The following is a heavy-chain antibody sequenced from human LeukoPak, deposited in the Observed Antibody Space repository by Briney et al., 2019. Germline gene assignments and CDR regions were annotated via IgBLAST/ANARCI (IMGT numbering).Heavy chain of an antibody. CDR2: IIPIFGTA. CDR1: GGTFISYA. Sequence: SVTVSSKASGGTFISYAISCVRRAPGQGRQGMGGIIPIFGTANYSQKFQGRVTITADESTSTAYMELSSLRSEDTAVYYCASEIAAAGTRWFDPWGQGTLVTVSS. D-gene: IGHD6-13*01. V-gene: IGHV1-69*13. CDR3: ASEIAAAGTRWFDP. J-gene: IGHJ5*02.